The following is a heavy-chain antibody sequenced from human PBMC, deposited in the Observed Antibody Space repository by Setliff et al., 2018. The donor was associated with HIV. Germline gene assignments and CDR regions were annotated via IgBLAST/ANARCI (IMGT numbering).Heavy chain of an antibody. J-gene: IGHJ3*02. CDR1: GGSFSGYS. V-gene: IGHV4-34*10. Sequence: SETLSLTCAVSGGSFSGYSWTWLRQPPGKALEWIGHINDNGGANYNPSLTTRTTISVDTSKNQFSLKLSSVTAADTAVYYCARDGYCGGDCYHDAFDIWGQGTMVTVSS. CDR3: ARDGYCGGDCYHDAFDI. CDR2: INDNGGA. D-gene: IGHD2-21*02.